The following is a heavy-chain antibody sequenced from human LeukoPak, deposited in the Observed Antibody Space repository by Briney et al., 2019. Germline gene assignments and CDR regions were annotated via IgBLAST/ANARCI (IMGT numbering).Heavy chain of an antibody. J-gene: IGHJ4*02. D-gene: IGHD3-22*01. CDR3: GKGSYYFDSGGLFAS. CDR2: ISGSGGST. Sequence: GGSLRLSCAASGFTFSSYAMSWVRQAPGKGLEWVSAISGSGGSTYYADSVKGRFTISRDNSKNTLYLQMNSLRAEDTAVYYCGKGSYYFDSGGLFASWGPGPLFTASS. CDR1: GFTFSSYA. V-gene: IGHV3-23*01.